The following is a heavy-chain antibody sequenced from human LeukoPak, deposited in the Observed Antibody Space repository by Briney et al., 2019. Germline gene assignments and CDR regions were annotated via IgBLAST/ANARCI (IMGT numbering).Heavy chain of an antibody. D-gene: IGHD3-9*01. V-gene: IGHV1-69*13. CDR2: IIPIFGTA. CDR3: ARNYDILTGYRGYYYMDV. CDR1: GGTFSSYA. Sequence: ASVKVSCKASGGTFSSYAISWVRQAPGQGLGWLGGIIPIFGTASYAQKFQGRVTITADESTSTAYMELSSLRSEDTAVYYCARNYDILTGYRGYYYMDVWGKGTTVTVSS. J-gene: IGHJ6*03.